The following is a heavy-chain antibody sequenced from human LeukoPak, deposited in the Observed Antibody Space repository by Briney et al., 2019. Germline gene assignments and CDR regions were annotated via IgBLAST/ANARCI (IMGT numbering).Heavy chain of an antibody. V-gene: IGHV3-23*01. CDR1: GFTFSSYA. D-gene: IGHD1-26*01. CDR2: ISGSGGST. J-gene: IGHJ4*02. Sequence: PGGSLRLSCAASGFTFSSYAMSWVRQAPGKGLEWVPAISGSGGSTYYADSVKGRFTIPRDNSKNTLYLQMNSLRAEDTAVYYCAKDDLYSGSYTYWGQGTLVTVSS. CDR3: AKDDLYSGSYTY.